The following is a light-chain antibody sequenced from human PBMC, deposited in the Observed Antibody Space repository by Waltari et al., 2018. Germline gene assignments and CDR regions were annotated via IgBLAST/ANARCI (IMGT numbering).Light chain of an antibody. Sequence: QSALTQPASVSGSPGQSIPISSTGTSSTVGGHNFVSWYNQHPGKAPKLRIYEVSNRPAGVSHRFSGSKSGNTASLTISGLQAEDEADYYCSSYTSSSTLVVFGGGTKLTVL. CDR1: SSTVGGHNF. CDR3: SSYTSSSTLVV. J-gene: IGLJ2*01. CDR2: EVS. V-gene: IGLV2-14*01.